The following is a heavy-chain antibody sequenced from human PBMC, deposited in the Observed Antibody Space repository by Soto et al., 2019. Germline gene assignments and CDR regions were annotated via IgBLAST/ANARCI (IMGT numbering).Heavy chain of an antibody. V-gene: IGHV3-30-3*02. J-gene: IGHJ4*02. D-gene: IGHD3-22*01. CDR3: AKWTSYYYDSSGYSDY. CDR1: GFTFSSYA. CDR2: ISHDGINK. Sequence: GGSLRLSCAASGFTFSSYAMNWVRQAPGKGLEWVALISHDGINKYYADSVRGRFTISRDSSTNTLYLQMNSLRDDDTAVYYCAKWTSYYYDSSGYSDYWGQGTLVTVSS.